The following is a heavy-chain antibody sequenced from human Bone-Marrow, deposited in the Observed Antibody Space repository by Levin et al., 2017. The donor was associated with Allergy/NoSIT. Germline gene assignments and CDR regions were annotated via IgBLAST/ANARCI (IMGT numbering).Heavy chain of an antibody. CDR3: ERGGYSLGSGSDINYYYYYMDV. CDR1: GGSFSGYY. CDR2: INHSGNT. D-gene: IGHD3-10*01. Sequence: SETLSLTCAVYGGSFSGYYWSWIRQPPGKGLQWIGEINHSGNTNYNPSIKSRVTISVDTSKNQFSLRLSPLTAADTAVYYCERGGYSLGSGSDINYYYYYMDVWGKGTPVTVSS. V-gene: IGHV4-34*01. J-gene: IGHJ6*03.